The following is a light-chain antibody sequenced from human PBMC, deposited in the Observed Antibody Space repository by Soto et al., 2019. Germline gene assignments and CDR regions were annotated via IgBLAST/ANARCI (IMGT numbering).Light chain of an antibody. Sequence: QSVLTQPPSASGSPGQSVTISCTGTSSDVGGYNYVSWYQQHPGKAPKFMIYEVSKRPLGVPDRFSGSKSGNTASLTVSGLQAEDEADYYCTSYAGSSNWVFGGGTKLTVL. CDR1: SSDVGGYNY. CDR2: EVS. J-gene: IGLJ3*02. CDR3: TSYAGSSNWV. V-gene: IGLV2-8*01.